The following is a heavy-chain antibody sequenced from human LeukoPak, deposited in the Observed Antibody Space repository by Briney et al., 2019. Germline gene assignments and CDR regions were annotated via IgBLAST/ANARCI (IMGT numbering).Heavy chain of an antibody. CDR1: GFTSSNYW. D-gene: IGHD6-13*01. CDR2: INSDGRST. Sequence: GGSLRLSCAASGFTSSNYWMHWVRQTPGKGLVWVSRINSDGRSTTYADSVKGRFTISRDNAKNTLYLQMNSLGAEDTAVYYCVRDVWVWNYFDYWGQGTLVTVSS. CDR3: VRDVWVWNYFDY. V-gene: IGHV3-74*01. J-gene: IGHJ4*02.